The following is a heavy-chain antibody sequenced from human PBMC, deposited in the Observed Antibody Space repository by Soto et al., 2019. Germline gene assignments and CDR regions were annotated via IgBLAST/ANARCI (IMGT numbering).Heavy chain of an antibody. Sequence: EVQLVESGGGLVQPGGSLRLSCAASGFTFSSYWMSWVRQAPGKGLEWVANIKQDGSEKYYVDSVKGRFTISRDNAKNALYLQMNSLRAEDTAVYYCEREGFRRVMSDNGMDVWGQGTPVTVSS. J-gene: IGHJ6*02. D-gene: IGHD3-16*01. CDR1: GFTFSSYW. CDR3: EREGFRRVMSDNGMDV. V-gene: IGHV3-7*04. CDR2: IKQDGSEK.